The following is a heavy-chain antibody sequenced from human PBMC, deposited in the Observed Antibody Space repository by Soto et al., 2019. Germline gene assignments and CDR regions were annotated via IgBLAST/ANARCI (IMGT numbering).Heavy chain of an antibody. CDR2: IFHSGST. D-gene: IGHD3-10*01. CDR3: ARLGAAHGGNDQMEYYFLDC. CDR1: GGSISSGDSY. J-gene: IGHJ4*02. V-gene: IGHV4-30-4*01. Sequence: QVQLQESGPGLVKPSQTLSLTCTVSGGSISSGDSYWGWIRQPPGKGLEWIGCIFHSGSTYYNPSLKSRVTISVDTSKNHFSLNLSSMTAADTAIYYCARLGAAHGGNDQMEYYFLDCWGPGTLVTVSS.